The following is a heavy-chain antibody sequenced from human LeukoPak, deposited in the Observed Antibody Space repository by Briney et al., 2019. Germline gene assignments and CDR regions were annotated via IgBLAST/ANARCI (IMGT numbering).Heavy chain of an antibody. CDR1: GFTFSSYA. V-gene: IGHV3-30-3*01. D-gene: IGHD1-7*01. CDR3: ARDITGTTGAFDI. CDR2: ISYDGSNK. Sequence: GGSLRLSCAASGFTFSSYAMHWVRQAPRKGREWVAVISYDGSNKYYADSVKGRFTISRDNSKNTLYLQMNSLRAEDTAVYYCARDITGTTGAFDIWGQGTMVTVSS. J-gene: IGHJ3*02.